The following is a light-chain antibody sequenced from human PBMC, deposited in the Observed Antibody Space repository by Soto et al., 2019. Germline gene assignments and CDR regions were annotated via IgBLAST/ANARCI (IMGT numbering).Light chain of an antibody. CDR3: SSYAGSNNFDV. V-gene: IGLV2-8*01. J-gene: IGLJ1*01. CDR1: SSDVGGYNY. Sequence: QSVLTQTPSASGSPGQSVTISCTGTSSDVGGYNYVSWYQQHPGKAPKLMIYEVFKRPSGVPDRCSGSKSGNTASLTVSGLQAEDEADYYCSSYAGSNNFDVFGTGTQLTVL. CDR2: EVF.